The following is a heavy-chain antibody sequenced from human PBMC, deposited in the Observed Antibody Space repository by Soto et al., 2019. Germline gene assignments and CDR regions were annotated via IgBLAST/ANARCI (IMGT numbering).Heavy chain of an antibody. CDR3: ARVSYYDILTDYYTYHGFDP. V-gene: IGHV4-34*01. J-gene: IGHJ5*02. D-gene: IGHD3-9*01. Sequence: QVQLQQWGAGLLKPSETLSLTCAVYGGSFSGYYWSWIRQPPGKGLEWIGEINHSGSTNYNPSLKSRVTIPVDTSKNQCSLKLSSVTAADTSVYYCARVSYYDILTDYYTYHGFDPWGQGTLVTFAS. CDR1: GGSFSGYY. CDR2: INHSGST.